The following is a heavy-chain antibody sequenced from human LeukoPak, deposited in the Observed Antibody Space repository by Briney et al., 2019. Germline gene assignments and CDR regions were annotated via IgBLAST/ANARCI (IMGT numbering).Heavy chain of an antibody. J-gene: IGHJ4*02. CDR3: ARDGDY. V-gene: IGHV3-7*01. Sequence: GGSLRLSCTASGFNFSNYWMSWVRQARGKGLEWVANIKQDGSEKYYVDSVKGRFTISRDNAKDSLYLQMNSLRGEDTAVYYCARDGDYWGQGTLVTVSS. CDR2: IKQDGSEK. CDR1: GFNFSNYW.